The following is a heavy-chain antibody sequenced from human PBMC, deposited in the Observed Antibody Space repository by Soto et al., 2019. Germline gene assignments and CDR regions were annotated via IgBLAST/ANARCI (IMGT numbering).Heavy chain of an antibody. V-gene: IGHV3-11*01. Sequence: GGSLRLSCAASGFTFSDYYMSWIRQAPGKGLEWVSYISSSGSTIYYADSAKGRFTISRDNAKNSLYLQMNSLRAEDTAVYYCARGIEVPAAIVDYWGQGTLVTVSS. D-gene: IGHD2-2*01. J-gene: IGHJ4*02. CDR2: ISSSGSTI. CDR1: GFTFSDYY. CDR3: ARGIEVPAAIVDY.